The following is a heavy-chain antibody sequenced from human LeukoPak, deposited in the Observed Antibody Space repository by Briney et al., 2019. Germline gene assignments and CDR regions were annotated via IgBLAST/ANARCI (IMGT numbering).Heavy chain of an antibody. V-gene: IGHV3-21*01. CDR2: ISSSSSYV. D-gene: IGHD5-12*01. J-gene: IGHJ4*02. Sequence: GGSLRLSCAASGFTFSSYSMNWVRQAPGKGLEWVSSISSSSSYVYYADSVKGRFTISRDNAKNSLYLQMNSLRAEDPAVYYCARSGTVAKFDYWGQGTLVTVSS. CDR3: ARSGTVAKFDY. CDR1: GFTFSSYS.